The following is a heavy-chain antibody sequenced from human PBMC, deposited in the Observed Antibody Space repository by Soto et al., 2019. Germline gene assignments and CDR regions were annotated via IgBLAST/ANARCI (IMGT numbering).Heavy chain of an antibody. D-gene: IGHD5-18*01. V-gene: IGHV3-23*01. CDR2: ISGSGGST. Sequence: GGSLRLSCAASGFTFSSYAMSWVRQAPGKGLEWVSAISGSGGSTYYADSVKGRFTISRDNSKNTLYLQMNSLRAEDTAVYYCAKGRGYSYGHRPNWFDPWGQGTLVTVS. CDR1: GFTFSSYA. CDR3: AKGRGYSYGHRPNWFDP. J-gene: IGHJ5*02.